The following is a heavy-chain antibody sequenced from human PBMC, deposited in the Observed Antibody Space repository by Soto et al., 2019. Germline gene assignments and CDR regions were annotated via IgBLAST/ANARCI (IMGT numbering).Heavy chain of an antibody. CDR2: INAGNDNT. D-gene: IGHD1-26*01. Sequence: ASVKVSCKASGYTFTSYAIHWVRQAPGQRLEWMGWINAGNDNTKYSHKFQGRVTITRDTSASTAYMELSSLRSEDTAVYYCARNGSYYFGHFDYWGQGTLVTV. CDR1: GYTFTSYA. V-gene: IGHV1-3*01. J-gene: IGHJ4*02. CDR3: ARNGSYYFGHFDY.